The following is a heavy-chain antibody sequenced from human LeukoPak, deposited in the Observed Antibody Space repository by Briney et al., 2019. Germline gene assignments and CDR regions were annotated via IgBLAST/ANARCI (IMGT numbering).Heavy chain of an antibody. CDR2: ISSSGSTI. V-gene: IGHV3-11*01. Sequence: GGSLRLSCAASGFTFSDYYMSWIRQAPGKGLEWVSYISSSGSTIYYADSVKGRFTISRDNAKNSLYLQMNSLRAEDTAVYYCARDSSPSSGRYGWFDPWGQGTLVTVSS. D-gene: IGHD6-19*01. J-gene: IGHJ5*02. CDR3: ARDSSPSSGRYGWFDP. CDR1: GFTFSDYY.